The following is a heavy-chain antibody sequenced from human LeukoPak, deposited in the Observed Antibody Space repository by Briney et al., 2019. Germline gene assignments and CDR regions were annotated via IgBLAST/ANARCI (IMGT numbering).Heavy chain of an antibody. D-gene: IGHD3-22*01. V-gene: IGHV3-15*07. CDR2: IRSNSDGGTI. CDR3: ATDFYDST. J-gene: IGHJ5*02. CDR1: GFSFYNAW. Sequence: GGSLRLSCATSGFSFYNAWMNWVRQAPGKGLEWVGRIRSNSDGGTIDYAAPVKGRFTLSRDDSKDTLYLQMNSLQTEDTAVYYCATDFYDSTWGQGTLVTVSS.